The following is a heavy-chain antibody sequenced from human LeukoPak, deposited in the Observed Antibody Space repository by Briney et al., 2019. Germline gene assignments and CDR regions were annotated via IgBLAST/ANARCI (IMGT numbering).Heavy chain of an antibody. CDR1: GGSISSSSYY. D-gene: IGHD5-18*01. V-gene: IGHV4-39*07. J-gene: IGHJ5*02. Sequence: TSETLSLTCTVSGGSISSSSYYWGWIRQPPGKGLEWIGSIYYSGSTYYNPSLKSRVTISVDTSKNQFSLKLSSVTAAGTAVYYCARRYSYGPNWFDPWGQGTLVTVSS. CDR3: ARRYSYGPNWFDP. CDR2: IYYSGST.